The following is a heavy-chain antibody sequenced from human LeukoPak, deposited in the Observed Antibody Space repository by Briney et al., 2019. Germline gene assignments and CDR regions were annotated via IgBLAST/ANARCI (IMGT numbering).Heavy chain of an antibody. CDR1: GYTFTGYY. V-gene: IGHV1-2*02. CDR2: INPNSGGT. D-gene: IGHD3-10*01. CDR3: ARDIHYGSGSQAWFDP. Sequence: GASVKVSCKASGYTFTGYYMHWVRQAPGQGLEWMGWINPNSGGTNYAQKFQGRVTMTRDTSISTAYMELSRLISDDTAVYYCARDIHYGSGSQAWFDPWGQGTLVTVSS. J-gene: IGHJ5*02.